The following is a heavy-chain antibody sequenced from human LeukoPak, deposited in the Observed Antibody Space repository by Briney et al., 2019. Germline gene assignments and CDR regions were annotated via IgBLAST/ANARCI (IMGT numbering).Heavy chain of an antibody. V-gene: IGHV3-33*01. Sequence: GGSLRLSCAASGFTFSSYGMHWVRQAPGKGLEWVAVIWYDGSNKYYADSVKGRFAISRDNSKNTLYLQMNSLRAEDTAVYYCARLSSTAPVTYLDYWGQGTLVTVSS. J-gene: IGHJ4*02. CDR3: ARLSSTAPVTYLDY. CDR2: IWYDGSNK. CDR1: GFTFSSYG. D-gene: IGHD4-17*01.